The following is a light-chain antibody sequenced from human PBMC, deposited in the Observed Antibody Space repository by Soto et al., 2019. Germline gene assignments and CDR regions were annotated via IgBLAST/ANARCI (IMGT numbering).Light chain of an antibody. V-gene: IGLV2-23*02. J-gene: IGLJ1*01. CDR3: CSYAGSSTFPYV. Sequence: SLLTQPSSVSRSPGQSITISRTGTSSDVGSYNLVSWYQHHPGKAPKLMIYEVSKRPSGVSNRFSGSKSGNTASLTISGLQAEDEADYYCCSYAGSSTFPYVFGTGTKVTVL. CDR2: EVS. CDR1: SSDVGSYNL.